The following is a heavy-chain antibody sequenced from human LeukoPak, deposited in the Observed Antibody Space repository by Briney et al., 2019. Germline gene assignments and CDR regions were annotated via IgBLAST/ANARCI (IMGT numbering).Heavy chain of an antibody. CDR3: ATYNGGLGSGLYH. D-gene: IGHD6-19*01. CDR1: GGSISSSNSY. V-gene: IGHV4-39*01. Sequence: KTSETLSLTCTVSGGSISSSNSYWGWIRQPPGKGLEWIGSVHYGWSTYYNPSLKSRVTISVDTSKNQFSLKLSSVTAADTAVYYCATYNGGLGSGLYHWGQGTLVTVSS. J-gene: IGHJ4*02. CDR2: VHYGWST.